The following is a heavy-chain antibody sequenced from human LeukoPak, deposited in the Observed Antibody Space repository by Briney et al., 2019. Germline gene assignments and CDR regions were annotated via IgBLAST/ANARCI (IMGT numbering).Heavy chain of an antibody. CDR3: ARDVAVAGRRFDY. CDR1: GGSISSGSFY. J-gene: IGHJ4*02. V-gene: IGHV4-61*02. D-gene: IGHD6-19*01. Sequence: SETLSLTCTVSGGSISSGSFYWSWIRQPAGKGLEWIGRVSPSGSTTYNPSLKSRVTISVDTSKNQFSLKLSSVTAADTAVYYCARDVAVAGRRFDYWGQGTLVTVSS. CDR2: VSPSGST.